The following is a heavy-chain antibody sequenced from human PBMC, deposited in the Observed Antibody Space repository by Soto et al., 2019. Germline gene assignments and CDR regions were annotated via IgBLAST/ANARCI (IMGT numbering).Heavy chain of an antibody. V-gene: IGHV4-59*01. J-gene: IGHJ4*02. CDR3: ARDRSDPIFGVVSIFDY. Sequence: TSETLSLTSAVCGGSISSYYWSWIRQPPGKGLEWIGYIYYSGSTNYNPSLKSRVTISVDTSKNQFSLKLSSVTAADTAVYYCARDRSDPIFGVVSIFDYWGQGTLVTVSS. D-gene: IGHD3-3*01. CDR1: GGSISSYY. CDR2: IYYSGST.